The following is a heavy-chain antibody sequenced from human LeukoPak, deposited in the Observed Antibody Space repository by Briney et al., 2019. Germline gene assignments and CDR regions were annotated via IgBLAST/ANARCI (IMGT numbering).Heavy chain of an antibody. J-gene: IGHJ5*02. Sequence: PGGSLRLSCAASGFTISSYYMSWVRQAPGKGLEWVSVIYSGGSTYYADSVKGRFTISRDNSKNTLYLQMNSLRADDTAVYYCAKAGHPSAYCSSTSCYMGSWGQGTLVTVSS. CDR3: AKAGHPSAYCSSTSCYMGS. V-gene: IGHV3-53*01. D-gene: IGHD2-2*02. CDR1: GFTISSYY. CDR2: IYSGGST.